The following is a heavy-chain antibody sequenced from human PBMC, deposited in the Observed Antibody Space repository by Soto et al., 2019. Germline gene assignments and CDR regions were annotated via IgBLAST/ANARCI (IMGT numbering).Heavy chain of an antibody. CDR2: IYYSGST. CDR3: ARHYGGNSDPPEL. D-gene: IGHD4-17*01. Sequence: QVQLQESGPGLVKPSQTLSLTCTVSGGSISSGGYYWSWIRQHPGKGLEWIGYIYYSGSTYYNPSLKSRVTISVDTSKNQFSLKLSSMTAADTTVYYCARHYGGNSDPPELWGRGTLVTVSS. V-gene: IGHV4-31*03. CDR1: GGSISSGGYY. J-gene: IGHJ2*01.